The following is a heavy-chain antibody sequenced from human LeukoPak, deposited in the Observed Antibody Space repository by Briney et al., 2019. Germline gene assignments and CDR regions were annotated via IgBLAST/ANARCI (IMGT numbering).Heavy chain of an antibody. V-gene: IGHV3-11*04. D-gene: IGHD3-9*01. Sequence: GGSLRLSCAASGFTFSDYYMRWIRQAPGKGLEWVSYISSSGSTIYYAVSVKGRFTISRDNAKNSLYLQMNSLRAEDTAVYYCARADSAWLSGHFDYWGQGTLVTVSS. CDR2: ISSSGSTI. CDR1: GFTFSDYY. CDR3: ARADSAWLSGHFDY. J-gene: IGHJ4*02.